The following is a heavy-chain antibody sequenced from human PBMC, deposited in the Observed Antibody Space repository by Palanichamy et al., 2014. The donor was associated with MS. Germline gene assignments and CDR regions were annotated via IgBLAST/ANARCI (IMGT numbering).Heavy chain of an antibody. CDR2: IYPGDSDT. CDR1: GYSFSTYW. J-gene: IGHJ4*02. Sequence: EVQLVQSGAEVKKPGESLRITCTGSGYSFSTYWIAWVRQMPGKGLEWMGIIYPGDSDTRYSPSSQGQVTISADKSNSIAYLQWSSLKPSDSAMYYCARRQSSSWHFDSWGQGTLVTVSS. D-gene: IGHD6-13*01. CDR3: ARRQSSSWHFDS. V-gene: IGHV5-51*01.